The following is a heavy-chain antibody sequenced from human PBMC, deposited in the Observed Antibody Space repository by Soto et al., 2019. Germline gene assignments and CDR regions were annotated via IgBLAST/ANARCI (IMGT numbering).Heavy chain of an antibody. Sequence: PRLSCAASGFTFSSYAMSWVRQAPGKGLEWVSAISGSGGSTYYADSVKGRFTISRDNSKNTLYLQMNSLRAEDTAVYYCAKGTYYYDSSGYYGYWGQGTLVTVSS. CDR2: ISGSGGST. J-gene: IGHJ4*02. CDR1: GFTFSSYA. V-gene: IGHV3-23*01. D-gene: IGHD3-22*01. CDR3: AKGTYYYDSSGYYGY.